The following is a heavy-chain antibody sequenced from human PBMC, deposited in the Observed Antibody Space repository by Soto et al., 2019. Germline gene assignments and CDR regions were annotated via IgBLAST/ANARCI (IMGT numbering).Heavy chain of an antibody. D-gene: IGHD3-16*01. CDR2: TRNKANSYTT. CDR3: ARVGEILARNHGMDV. CDR1: GFTFSDHY. V-gene: IGHV3-72*01. Sequence: LTCAVSGFTFSDHYMDWVRQAPGKGLEWVGRTRNKANSYTTEYAASVKGRFTISRDDSKNSLYLQMNSLKTEDTAVYYCARVGEILARNHGMDVWGQGTTVTVSS. J-gene: IGHJ6*02.